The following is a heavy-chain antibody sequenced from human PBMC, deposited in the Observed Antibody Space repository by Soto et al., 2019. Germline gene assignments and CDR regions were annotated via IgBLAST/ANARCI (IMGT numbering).Heavy chain of an antibody. V-gene: IGHV1-69*13. Sequence: ASVKVSCKASGGTFSSYAISWVRQAPGQGLEWMGGIIPIFGTANYAQKFQGRVTITADESMSTAYMELSSLRSEDTAVYYCATYGDYLFDYWGQGTLVTVSS. J-gene: IGHJ4*02. CDR1: GGTFSSYA. CDR3: ATYGDYLFDY. CDR2: IIPIFGTA. D-gene: IGHD4-17*01.